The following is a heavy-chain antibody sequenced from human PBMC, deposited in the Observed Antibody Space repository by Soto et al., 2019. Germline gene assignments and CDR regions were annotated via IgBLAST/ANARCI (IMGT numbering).Heavy chain of an antibody. CDR2: ISYDGSNK. Sequence: QVQLVESGGGVVQPGRSLRLSCAASGVTFSSYAMHWVRQAPGKGLEWVAVISYDGSNKYYADSVKGRFTISRDNSKYPLYLQMYSLRDEDTAVYYCARDCILYSSVGEGWFAHWGQGTLLTVSS. CDR1: GVTFSSYA. J-gene: IGHJ5*02. V-gene: IGHV3-30-3*01. D-gene: IGHD6-19*01. CDR3: ARDCILYSSVGEGWFAH.